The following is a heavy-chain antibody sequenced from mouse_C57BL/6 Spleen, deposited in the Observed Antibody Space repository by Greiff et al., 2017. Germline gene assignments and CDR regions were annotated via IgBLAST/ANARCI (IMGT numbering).Heavy chain of an antibody. Sequence: QVQLKQPGAELVKPGASVKLSCKASGYTFTSYWMQWVKQRPGQGLEWIGEIDPSDSYTNYNQKFKGKATLTVDTSSSTAYMQLSSLTSEDSAVYYCARDSSGYVAWFAYWGQGTLVTVSA. CDR3: ARDSSGYVAWFAY. J-gene: IGHJ3*01. CDR1: GYTFTSYW. V-gene: IGHV1-50*01. CDR2: IDPSDSYT. D-gene: IGHD3-2*02.